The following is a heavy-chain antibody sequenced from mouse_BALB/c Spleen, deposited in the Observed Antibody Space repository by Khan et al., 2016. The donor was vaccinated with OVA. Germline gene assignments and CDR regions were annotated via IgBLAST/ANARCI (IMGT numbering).Heavy chain of an antibody. CDR3: ARWFAY. CDR2: ISYSGGT. J-gene: IGHJ3*01. CDR1: GYSITSDYA. V-gene: IGHV3-2*02. Sequence: EVQLVESGPGLVKPSQSLSLTCTVTGYSITSDYAWNWIRQFPGNELEWMGYISYSGGTSYLPSLKSRISITRDTSKNQFFLQLNSVTTEDSATYYCARWFAYWGQGTLVTVS.